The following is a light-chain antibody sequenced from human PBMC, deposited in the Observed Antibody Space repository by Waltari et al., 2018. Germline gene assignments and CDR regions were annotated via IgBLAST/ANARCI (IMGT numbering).Light chain of an antibody. CDR3: QQYNDWPRT. CDR1: QSVSTN. CDR2: SAS. Sequence: EIVMTQSPVTLSLSPGEKATLSCRASQSVSTNLAWYRQRPGQAPRLLMYSASTRASGLPARFSGSGSGTEFTLTISSLHSEDFAVYYCQQYNDWPRTFGQGTKLEI. V-gene: IGKV3-15*01. J-gene: IGKJ2*01.